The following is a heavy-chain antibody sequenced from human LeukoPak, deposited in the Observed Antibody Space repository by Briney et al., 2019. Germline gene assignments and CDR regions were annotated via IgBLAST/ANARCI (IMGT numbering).Heavy chain of an antibody. Sequence: SETLSLTCTVSGGSISSYYWSWIRQPPGKGLECIGYIYYSGSTNYNPSLKSRVTISVDTSKNQFSLKLSSVTAADTAVYYCAREGCSSTSCYSRPRAFDIWGQGTMVTVSS. CDR1: GGSISSYY. D-gene: IGHD2-2*02. V-gene: IGHV4-59*01. J-gene: IGHJ3*02. CDR2: IYYSGST. CDR3: AREGCSSTSCYSRPRAFDI.